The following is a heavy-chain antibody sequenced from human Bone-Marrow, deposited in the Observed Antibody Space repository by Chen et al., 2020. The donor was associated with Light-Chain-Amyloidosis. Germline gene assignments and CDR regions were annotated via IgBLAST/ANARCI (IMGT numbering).Heavy chain of an antibody. CDR2: IYYSGST. D-gene: IGHD2-2*01. V-gene: IGHV4-31*03. J-gene: IGHJ5*02. CDR3: ARDVAGYCSSTSCYPGWFDP. Sequence: QVQLQESGPGLVKPSQTLSLTCTASGGSISSGGYYWSWIRQHPGKGLEWIGYIYYSGSTYYNPSLKSRVTISVDTSKNQFSLKLSSVTAADTAVYYCARDVAGYCSSTSCYPGWFDPWGQGTLVTVSS. CDR1: GGSISSGGYY.